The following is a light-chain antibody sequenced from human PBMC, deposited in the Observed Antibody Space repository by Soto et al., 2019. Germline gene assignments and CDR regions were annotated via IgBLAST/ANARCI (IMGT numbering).Light chain of an antibody. CDR3: LQYITYPFA. CDR2: EAF. CDR1: QRVGGG. V-gene: IGKV1-5*03. J-gene: IGKJ4*01. Sequence: DIQMTQSPSTLSASVGDRVTITCRASQRVGGGLAGYQQKPGKAPRILIYEAFSLESGVPSRFSGSGSGAAFTLTSGSLQPDDFATYYCLQYITYPFAFGGGTKVDIK.